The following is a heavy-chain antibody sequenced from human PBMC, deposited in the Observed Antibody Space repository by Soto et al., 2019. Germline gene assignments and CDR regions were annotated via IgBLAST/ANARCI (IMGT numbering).Heavy chain of an antibody. CDR1: GFTFSGDS. CDR2: ISTTSTYI. CDR3: TRDYVMDV. Sequence: LRLSCAASGFTFSGDSMNWVRQAPGKGLEWVSSISTTSTYIYYADSVKGRFTISRDNANNSLHLQMNSLRAEDTAVYYCTRDYVMDVWGHGTTGTVS. J-gene: IGHJ6*02. V-gene: IGHV3-21*01.